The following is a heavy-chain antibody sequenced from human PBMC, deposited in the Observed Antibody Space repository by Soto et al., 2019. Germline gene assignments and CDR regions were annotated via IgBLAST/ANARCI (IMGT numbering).Heavy chain of an antibody. V-gene: IGHV1-18*01. D-gene: IGHD2-15*01. CDR1: GYTFTSYG. CDR2: ISAYNGNT. CDR3: ARTPPGPFYSFYFDY. J-gene: IGHJ4*02. Sequence: ASVKVSCKASGYTFTSYGISWVRQAPGQGLEWMGWISAYNGNTNYAQKLQGRVTMTTDTSTSTAYMELRSLRSDDTAVYYCARTPPGPFYSFYFDYWGQGTLVTVSS.